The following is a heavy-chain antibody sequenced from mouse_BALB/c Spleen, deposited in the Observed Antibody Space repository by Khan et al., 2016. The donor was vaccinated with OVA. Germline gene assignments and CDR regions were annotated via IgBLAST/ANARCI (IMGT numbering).Heavy chain of an antibody. CDR3: ARSTYRYAFVY. J-gene: IGHJ3*01. Sequence: DVQLQESGPSLVKPSQTLSLTCSVTGDSITTGYWNWIRKFPGNKLEYMGYIIYTGYTYYNPSLKSRISITRHTSNNQYYLQLNSVTDEDTATYCCARSTYRYAFVYWGQGTLVTVSA. D-gene: IGHD2-14*01. CDR2: IIYTGYT. V-gene: IGHV3-8*02. CDR1: GDSITTGY.